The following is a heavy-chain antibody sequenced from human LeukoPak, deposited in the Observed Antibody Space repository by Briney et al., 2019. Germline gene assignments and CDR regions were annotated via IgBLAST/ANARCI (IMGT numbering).Heavy chain of an antibody. CDR1: GFSFSSYS. J-gene: IGHJ4*02. CDR3: ARGYFDSSGEFDY. CDR2: IYSGGST. Sequence: GGSLRLSCAASGFSFSSYSMNWVRQAPGKGLEWVSIIYSGGSTYYADSVKDRFTISRDNSKNTLYLQMNSLRAEDTAMYYCARGYFDSSGEFDYWGQGTLVTVSS. V-gene: IGHV3-66*01. D-gene: IGHD3-22*01.